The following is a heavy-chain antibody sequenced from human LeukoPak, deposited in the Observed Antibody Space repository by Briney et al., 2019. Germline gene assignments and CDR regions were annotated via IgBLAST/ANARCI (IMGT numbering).Heavy chain of an antibody. D-gene: IGHD2-15*01. CDR1: GFTFSSYS. J-gene: IGHJ5*02. CDR3: ARLIGGFCSGGSCYPPSP. V-gene: IGHV3-7*01. CDR2: IKQDGNEK. Sequence: GGSLRLSCAASGFTFSSYSMNWVRQAPGKGLEWVANIKQDGNEKFYVDSVKGRFTISRDNARSSLYLQMNSLRVEDTAVYYCARLIGGFCSGGSCYPPSPWGQGTLVTVSS.